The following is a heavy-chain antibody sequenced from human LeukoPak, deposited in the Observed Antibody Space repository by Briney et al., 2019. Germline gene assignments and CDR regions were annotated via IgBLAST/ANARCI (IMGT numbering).Heavy chain of an antibody. CDR2: ISYDGSNK. D-gene: IGHD1-14*01. CDR1: GFTFSSYA. V-gene: IGHV3-30-3*01. CDR3: ARGIKPLTPFDY. J-gene: IGHJ4*02. Sequence: GRSLRLSCAASGFTFSSYAMPWVRQAPGKGLEWVAVISYDGSNKYYADSVKGRFTISRDNSKNTLYLQMNSLRAEDTAVYYCARGIKPLTPFDYWGQGTLVTVSS.